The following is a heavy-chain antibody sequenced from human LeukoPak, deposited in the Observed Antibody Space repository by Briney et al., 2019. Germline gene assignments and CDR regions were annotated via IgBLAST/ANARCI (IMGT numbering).Heavy chain of an antibody. Sequence: GASVKVSCTASGYTFTGYYMHWVRQAPGQGLEWMGWINPNSGVTNYAQKFQGRVTMTRDTSISTAYMELSRLRSDDTAVCYCARAYVQYDNWFDPWGQGTLVTVSS. CDR3: ARAYVQYDNWFDP. CDR1: GYTFTGYY. CDR2: INPNSGVT. J-gene: IGHJ5*02. V-gene: IGHV1-2*02. D-gene: IGHD3-10*02.